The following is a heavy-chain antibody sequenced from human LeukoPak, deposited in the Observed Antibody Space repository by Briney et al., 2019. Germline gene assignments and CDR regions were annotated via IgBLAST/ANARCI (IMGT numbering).Heavy chain of an antibody. D-gene: IGHD3-9*01. Sequence: PSETLSLTCTVSGGSISSSSYYWGWIRQPPGKGLEWIGSIYYSGSTYYNPSLKSRVTISVGTSKNQFSLKLSSVTAADTAVYYCARQQQYYDILTGYYPLGWFDPWGQGTLVTVSS. CDR2: IYYSGST. CDR3: ARQQQYYDILTGYYPLGWFDP. CDR1: GGSISSSSYY. J-gene: IGHJ5*02. V-gene: IGHV4-39*01.